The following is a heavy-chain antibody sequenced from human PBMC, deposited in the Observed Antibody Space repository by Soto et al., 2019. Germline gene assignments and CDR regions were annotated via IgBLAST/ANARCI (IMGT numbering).Heavy chain of an antibody. CDR2: LSPYNDIT. D-gene: IGHD3-22*01. Sequence: QVKLEQSGAEVKKPGASVKVTCKASGHTLWYYGISWVRQAPGQGLDWMGWLSPYNDITNYAQKFQGRVTMTTDISTSTAYMELRSLRSNDTAVYYCAGLRTSGYHTHFYQGMDVWGQGTTVTVSS. J-gene: IGHJ6*02. V-gene: IGHV1-18*01. CDR1: GHTLWYYG. CDR3: AGLRTSGYHTHFYQGMDV.